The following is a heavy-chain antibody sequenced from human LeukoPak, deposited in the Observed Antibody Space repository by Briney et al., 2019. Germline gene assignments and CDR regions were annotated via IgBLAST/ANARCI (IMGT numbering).Heavy chain of an antibody. J-gene: IGHJ4*02. CDR1: GFTFSSYG. CDR2: IRYDGSNK. D-gene: IGHD3-10*01. CDR3: AKVPSGVRGVTCY. V-gene: IGHV3-30*02. Sequence: PAGGSLRLSCAASGFTFSSYGMHWVRQASGKGLEWVAFIRYDGSNKYYADSVKGRFTISRDNSKNTLYLQMNSLRAEDTAVYYCAKVPSGVRGVTCYWGQGTLVTVSS.